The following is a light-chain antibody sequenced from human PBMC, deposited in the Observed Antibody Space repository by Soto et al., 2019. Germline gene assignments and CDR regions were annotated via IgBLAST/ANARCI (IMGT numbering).Light chain of an antibody. J-gene: IGKJ4*01. CDR3: QQRSDWPPRLT. CDR2: DAS. V-gene: IGKV3-11*01. Sequence: EIMLTQSPATLSLSPGERATLSCRASQTINNYLAWYQQKPGQAPRLLVYDASYGAIGIPARFSGSGSGTDFTLTISSLEPEDFAVYYCQQRSDWPPRLTFGGGTKVEIK. CDR1: QTINNY.